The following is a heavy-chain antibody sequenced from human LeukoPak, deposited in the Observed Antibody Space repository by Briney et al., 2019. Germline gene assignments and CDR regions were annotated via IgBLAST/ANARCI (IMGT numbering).Heavy chain of an antibody. D-gene: IGHD6-6*01. V-gene: IGHV3-15*01. CDR3: TTDRAIAVRPLFDF. CDR1: GFTFTNAW. Sequence: PGGSLRLSCAASGFTFTNAWMSWVRQAAGKGLELVGRIKSKTDGWTTDYAAPVKGRFTISRDDSENTLYLQMNSLETEDTAVYYCTTDRAIAVRPLFDFWGQGTLVTVSS. CDR2: IKSKTDGWTT. J-gene: IGHJ4*02.